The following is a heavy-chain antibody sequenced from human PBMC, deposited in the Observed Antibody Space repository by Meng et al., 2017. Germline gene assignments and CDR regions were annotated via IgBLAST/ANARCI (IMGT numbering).Heavy chain of an antibody. V-gene: IGHV4-34*01. J-gene: IGHJ4*02. CDR1: VGSFSGYY. CDR2: INHSGST. CDR3: ARVPGGIGAADY. D-gene: IGHD3-10*01. Sequence: LQQWGAGLLKPSATLSLTCAVYVGSFSGYYWSWIRQPPGKGLEWIGEINHSGSTNYNPSLKSRVTISVDTSKNQFSLKLSSVTAADTAVYYCARVPGGIGAADYWGQGTLVTVSS.